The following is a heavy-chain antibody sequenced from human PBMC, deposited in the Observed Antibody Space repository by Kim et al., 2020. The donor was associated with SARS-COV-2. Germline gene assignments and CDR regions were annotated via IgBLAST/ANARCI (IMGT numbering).Heavy chain of an antibody. V-gene: IGHV1-18*01. J-gene: IGHJ5*02. Sequence: QKLQGRVTMTTDTSTSTAYMELRSLRSDDTAVYYCARVRIQLWSNNWFDPWGQGTLVTVSS. CDR3: ARVRIQLWSNNWFDP. D-gene: IGHD5-18*01.